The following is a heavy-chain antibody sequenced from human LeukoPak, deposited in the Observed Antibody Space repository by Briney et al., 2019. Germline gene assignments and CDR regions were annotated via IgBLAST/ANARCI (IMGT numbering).Heavy chain of an antibody. V-gene: IGHV4-34*01. J-gene: IGHJ4*02. CDR1: GGSFSGYY. CDR3: ASVKTPPLDY. D-gene: IGHD3-16*02. Sequence: SETLSLTCAVYGGSFSGYYWSWIRQPPGKGLEWIGEINHSGSTNYNPSLKSRVTISVDTSKDQFSLKLSSVTAADTAVYYCASVKTPPLDYWGQGTLVTVSS. CDR2: INHSGST.